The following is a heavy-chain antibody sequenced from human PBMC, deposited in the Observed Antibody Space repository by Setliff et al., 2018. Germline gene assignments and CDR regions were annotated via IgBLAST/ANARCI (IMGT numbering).Heavy chain of an antibody. CDR2: IHPSGIT. D-gene: IGHD2-2*01. Sequence: SETLSLTCTVSGDSISSRTYYWGWIRQPPGKGLEWIGYIHPSGITYYNPSLRSRVTISVDTSKNQFSLKLNSVTAAATAVYYCARAGEGPAALHYYYYMDVWGKGTTVTVSS. CDR3: ARAGEGPAALHYYYYMDV. V-gene: IGHV4-39*07. CDR1: GDSISSRTYY. J-gene: IGHJ6*03.